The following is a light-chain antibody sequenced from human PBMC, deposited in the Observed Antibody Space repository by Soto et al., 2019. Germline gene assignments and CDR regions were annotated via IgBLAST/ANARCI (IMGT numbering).Light chain of an antibody. CDR3: HQTDTSPRA. CDR2: AAS. J-gene: IGKJ1*01. CDR1: HSIINF. V-gene: IGKV1-39*01. Sequence: DILVTQSPSSLSASVGDRVTITCRASHSIINFLNWYQQKPGKAPDLLIYAASTLQSGVPSRFNGSGSGTAFTLTISSLQPDDSATYYCHQTDTSPRAFGEGTKVEIK.